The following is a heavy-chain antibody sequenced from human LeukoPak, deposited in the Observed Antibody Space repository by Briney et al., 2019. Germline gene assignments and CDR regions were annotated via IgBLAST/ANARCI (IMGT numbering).Heavy chain of an antibody. J-gene: IGHJ2*01. CDR3: ARNRDIGPELPGRWYFDL. CDR2: IYYSGST. V-gene: IGHV4-31*03. D-gene: IGHD2-15*01. CDR1: GGSISSGGYY. Sequence: SETLSLTCTVSGGSISSGGYYWSWIRQHPGKGLEWIGYIYYSGSTYYNPSLKSRVTMSVDRSQNQFSLKLTSVTAADTAVYYCARNRDIGPELPGRWYFDLWGRGTLVTVSS.